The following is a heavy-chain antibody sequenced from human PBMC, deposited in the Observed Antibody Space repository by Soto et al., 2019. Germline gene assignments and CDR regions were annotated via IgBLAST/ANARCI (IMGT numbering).Heavy chain of an antibody. CDR1: GGAISSGGYY. CDR3: ERVPDS. CDR2: IYNSGRT. J-gene: IGHJ4*02. Sequence: QVQLQESGPGLVKPSQTLSLTCTVSGGAISSGGYYWSWIRQHPGKGLEWMGYIYNSGRTYYNPSLKSRVTITVDTSRNPFTLKLRSVTAADTAVYYCERVPDSWGQGTLFTVSS. V-gene: IGHV4-31*03.